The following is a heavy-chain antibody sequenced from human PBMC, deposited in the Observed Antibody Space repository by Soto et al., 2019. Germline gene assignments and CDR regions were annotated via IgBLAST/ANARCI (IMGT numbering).Heavy chain of an antibody. D-gene: IGHD3-3*01. CDR1: GGSISSYH. Sequence: QVQLQESGPGLVKPSETLSLTCTVSGGSISSYHWSWIRQSPGKGLEWIGYTSNSAPTIYNPSLKRRVTISAATSKNQFSLRLGSVPAADTAVYFCARLFRDVYNAVEYWGQGALVTVSS. CDR3: ARLFRDVYNAVEY. CDR2: TSNSAPT. V-gene: IGHV4-59*08. J-gene: IGHJ4*02.